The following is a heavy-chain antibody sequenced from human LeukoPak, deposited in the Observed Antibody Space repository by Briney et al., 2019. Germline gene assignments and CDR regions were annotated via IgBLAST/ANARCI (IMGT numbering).Heavy chain of an antibody. J-gene: IGHJ5*02. Sequence: SETLSLTCTVSGGSISSFYWSWIRQPPGKGLEWIGYIYYSGSTKNNPSLKSRVTISVDTSKNQFSLKLSSVTAADTAVYYCARIAMVAATQWFDPWGQGTLVTVSS. CDR1: GGSISSFY. V-gene: IGHV4-59*08. CDR3: ARIAMVAATQWFDP. CDR2: IYYSGST. D-gene: IGHD2-15*01.